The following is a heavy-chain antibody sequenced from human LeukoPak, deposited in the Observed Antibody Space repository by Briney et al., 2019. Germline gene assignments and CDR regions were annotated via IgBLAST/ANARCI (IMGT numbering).Heavy chain of an antibody. CDR3: PREGRVSGYDFDC. V-gene: IGHV3-74*03. CDR1: GFTFSSYW. D-gene: IGHD5-12*01. Sequence: PGGSLRLSCAASGFTFSSYWMHWVRQAPGKGLVWVSRINSDGSSITYADSVKGRFTISRDNAKNTLFLQMNSLRVEDTAVYYSPREGRVSGYDFDCWGQGTLVTVSS. J-gene: IGHJ4*02. CDR2: INSDGSSI.